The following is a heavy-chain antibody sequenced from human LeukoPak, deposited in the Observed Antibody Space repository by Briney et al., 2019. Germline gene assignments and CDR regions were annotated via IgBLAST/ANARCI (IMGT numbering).Heavy chain of an antibody. J-gene: IGHJ4*02. CDR2: ISSSSSYI. Sequence: GGSLRLSCAASGFTFSSYSMNWVRQAPGKGLEWVSSISSSSSYIYYADSVKGRFTISRDNAKSSLYLQMNSLRAEDTAVYYCARDPYYYGSGSPSAKKDDYWGQGTLVTVSS. CDR3: ARDPYYYGSGSPSAKKDDY. D-gene: IGHD3-10*01. V-gene: IGHV3-21*01. CDR1: GFTFSSYS.